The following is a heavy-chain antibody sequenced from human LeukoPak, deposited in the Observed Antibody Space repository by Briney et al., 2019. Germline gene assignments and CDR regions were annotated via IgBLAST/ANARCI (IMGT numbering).Heavy chain of an antibody. CDR2: ISSSGSTI. CDR1: GFTLSSYE. CDR3: ARGPGIVATPEAFDI. D-gene: IGHD5-12*01. Sequence: GGALRLSCAAPGFTLSSYEMTWVRQARGKGLEWDSYISSSGSTIFYADSVKGRVPISRDNAKNSLYLQMNSLRAEDTAVCYCARGPGIVATPEAFDILGQGTMVTVSS. J-gene: IGHJ3*02. V-gene: IGHV3-48*03.